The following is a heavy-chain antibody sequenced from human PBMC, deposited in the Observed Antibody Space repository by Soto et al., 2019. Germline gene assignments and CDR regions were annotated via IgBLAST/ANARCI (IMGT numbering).Heavy chain of an antibody. Sequence: TLSLTCTVSGGSISSGGYYWSWIRQHPGKGLEWIGYIYYSGSTYYNPSLKSRVTISVDTSKNQFSLKLSSVTAADTAVYYCARGSRDCSGGSCYLGGNWFDPWGQGTLVTVSS. CDR2: IYYSGST. V-gene: IGHV4-31*03. CDR1: GGSISSGGYY. J-gene: IGHJ5*02. D-gene: IGHD2-15*01. CDR3: ARGSRDCSGGSCYLGGNWFDP.